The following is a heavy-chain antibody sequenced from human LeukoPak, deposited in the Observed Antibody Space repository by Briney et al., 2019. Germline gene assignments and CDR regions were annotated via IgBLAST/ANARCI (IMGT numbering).Heavy chain of an antibody. CDR1: GFTFSTSW. Sequence: PGGSLRLSCAASGFTFSTSWMNWVRQGPGRGPVWVSRVSPDGGATAYADSVKGRFTISRDNSKNTLYLQMNSLRAEDTAVYYCAKDWGTAYCGGDCYYPYYFDYWGQGTLVTVSS. D-gene: IGHD2-21*02. V-gene: IGHV3-74*01. J-gene: IGHJ4*02. CDR2: VSPDGGAT. CDR3: AKDWGTAYCGGDCYYPYYFDY.